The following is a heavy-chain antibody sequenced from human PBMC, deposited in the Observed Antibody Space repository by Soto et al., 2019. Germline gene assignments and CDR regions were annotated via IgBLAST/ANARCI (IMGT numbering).Heavy chain of an antibody. D-gene: IGHD6-6*01. J-gene: IGHJ4*02. Sequence: PGGSLRLSCAASGFTFSSYAMHWVRPAPGKGLEWVAVISYDGSNKYYADSVKGRFTISRDNSKNTLYLQMNSLRAEDTAVYYCARWEQLGDYFDYWGQGTLVTVSS. CDR2: ISYDGSNK. CDR1: GFTFSSYA. CDR3: ARWEQLGDYFDY. V-gene: IGHV3-30-3*01.